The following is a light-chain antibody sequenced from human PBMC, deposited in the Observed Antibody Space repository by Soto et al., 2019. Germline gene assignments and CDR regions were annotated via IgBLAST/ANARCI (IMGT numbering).Light chain of an antibody. CDR2: GAS. CDR1: QSVSNNY. Sequence: EIVLTQSPGTLSLSPGERAILSCRASQSVSNNYLAWYKQKPGQAPRLLIYGASNRAAGTPDRFSASGSGTDFTLTITSLEPEDSEASHCEQYGSSPLTFGQGTKVDIK. CDR3: EQYGSSPLT. J-gene: IGKJ1*01. V-gene: IGKV3-20*01.